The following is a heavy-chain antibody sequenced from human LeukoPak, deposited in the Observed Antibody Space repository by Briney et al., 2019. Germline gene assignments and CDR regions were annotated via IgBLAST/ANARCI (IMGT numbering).Heavy chain of an antibody. CDR3: AKDAVLMVYAKPYYFDY. D-gene: IGHD2-8*01. J-gene: IGHJ4*02. CDR1: GFTFSSYS. Sequence: GGSLRLSCAASGFTFSSYSMNWVRQAPGKGLEWVSSISSSSSYIYYADSVKGRFTISRDNAKNSLYLQMNSLRAEDTAVYYCAKDAVLMVYAKPYYFDYWGQGTLVTVSS. CDR2: ISSSSSYI. V-gene: IGHV3-21*01.